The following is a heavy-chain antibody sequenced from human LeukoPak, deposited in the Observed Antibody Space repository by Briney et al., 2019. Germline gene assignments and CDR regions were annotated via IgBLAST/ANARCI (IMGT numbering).Heavy chain of an antibody. CDR3: STGAYCSSTTCQFYYYYYMDV. CDR1: GFTFKNVW. J-gene: IGHJ6*03. CDR2: IKSKVDGGTS. D-gene: IGHD2-2*01. V-gene: IGHV3-15*05. Sequence: GGSLRLSCAASGFTFKNVWVSWVRQGPGKGLEWIGRIKSKVDGGTSDYAAPVKGRFTISRDDSETTLYLQMNSLETEDTGVYYCSTGAYCSSTTCQFYYYYYMDVWGKGTMVTVSS.